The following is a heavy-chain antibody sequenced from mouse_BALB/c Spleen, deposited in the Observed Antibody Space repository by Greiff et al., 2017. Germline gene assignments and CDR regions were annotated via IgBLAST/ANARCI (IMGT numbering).Heavy chain of an antibody. CDR1: GYTFTNYW. CDR2: IYPGGGYT. V-gene: IGHV1-63*02. CDR3: AREYDGYYYWYFDV. D-gene: IGHD2-3*01. Sequence: QVQLQQSGAELVRPGTSVKISCKASGYTFTNYWLGWVKQRPGHGLEWIGDIYPGGGYTNYNEKFKGKATLTADTSSSTAYMQLSSLTSEDSAVYFCAREYDGYYYWYFDVWGAGTTVTVSS. J-gene: IGHJ1*01.